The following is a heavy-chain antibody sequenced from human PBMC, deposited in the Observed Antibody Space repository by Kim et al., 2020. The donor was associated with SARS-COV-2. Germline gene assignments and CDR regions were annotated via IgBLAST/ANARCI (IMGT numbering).Heavy chain of an antibody. CDR3: AKDVDIVVVVAAYY. J-gene: IGHJ4*02. V-gene: IGHV3-23*01. CDR1: GFTFSSYA. D-gene: IGHD2-15*01. CDR2: ISGSGGST. Sequence: GGSLRLSCAASGFTFSSYALSWVRQAPGKGLEWVSAISGSGGSTYYADSVKGRFTISRDNSKNTLYLQMNSLRAEDTAVYYCAKDVDIVVVVAAYYWGQGTLVTVSS.